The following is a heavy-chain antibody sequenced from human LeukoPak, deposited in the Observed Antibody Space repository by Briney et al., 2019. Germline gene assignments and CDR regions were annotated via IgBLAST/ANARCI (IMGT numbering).Heavy chain of an antibody. V-gene: IGHV3-21*01. J-gene: IGHJ4*02. CDR1: GFTFSSYS. D-gene: IGHD6-19*01. CDR3: ARDVGSGWPFDY. CDR2: ISSSSGYI. Sequence: GGSLRLSCAASGFTFSSYSMNWVRQAPGKGLEWVSSISSSSGYIYYADSVKGRFTISRDNAKNSLYLQMNSLRAEDTAVYYCARDVGSGWPFDYWGQGTLVTVSS.